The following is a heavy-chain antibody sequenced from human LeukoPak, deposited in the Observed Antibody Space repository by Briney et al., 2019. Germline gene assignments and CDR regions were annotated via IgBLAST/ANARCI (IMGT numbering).Heavy chain of an antibody. Sequence: PSETLSLTCTVSGGSISSGGYYWSWIRQHPGKGLEWIVYIYYSGSTYYNPSLKSRVTISVDTSKNQFSLKLSSVIAADTAVYYCASHYYDSRSAWVFFQHWGQGTLVTVSS. CDR3: ASHYYDSRSAWVFFQH. V-gene: IGHV4-31*03. CDR1: GGSISSGGYY. D-gene: IGHD3-22*01. CDR2: IYYSGST. J-gene: IGHJ1*01.